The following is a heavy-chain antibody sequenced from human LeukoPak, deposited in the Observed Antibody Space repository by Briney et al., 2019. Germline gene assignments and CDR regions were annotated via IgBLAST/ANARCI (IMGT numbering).Heavy chain of an antibody. D-gene: IGHD3-3*01. Sequence: SVTVSCKASGGTFSSYAISWVRQAPGQGLEWMGGIIPIFGTANYAKKFQGRVTITTDESTSTAYMELSSLRSEDTVVYYCATAWGSYDFWSGYLRNYYYYYYMDVWGKGTTVTVSS. J-gene: IGHJ6*03. CDR3: ATAWGSYDFWSGYLRNYYYYYYMDV. CDR2: IIPIFGTA. V-gene: IGHV1-69*05. CDR1: GGTFSSYA.